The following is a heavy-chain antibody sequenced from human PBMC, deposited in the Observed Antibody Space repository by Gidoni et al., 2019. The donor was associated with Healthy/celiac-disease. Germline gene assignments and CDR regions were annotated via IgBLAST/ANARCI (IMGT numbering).Heavy chain of an antibody. Sequence: QVQLQESGPGPVKPSETLSRTCAGSGYSITSGYYWGWIRQPPGKGLEWIGSIYHSGSTYFNPSLKSRVTISVDTSKNQFSLKLTSVTAADTAVYYCARAYSSGRMGFDYWGQGTLVTVSS. CDR1: GYSITSGYY. D-gene: IGHD6-19*01. J-gene: IGHJ4*02. CDR2: IYHSGST. CDR3: ARAYSSGRMGFDY. V-gene: IGHV4-38-2*01.